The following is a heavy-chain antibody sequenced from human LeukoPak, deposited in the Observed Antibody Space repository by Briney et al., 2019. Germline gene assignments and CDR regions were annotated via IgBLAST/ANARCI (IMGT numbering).Heavy chain of an antibody. CDR3: AGLVGRYSSGLYYYYFDY. CDR2: MYLSGTT. V-gene: IGHV4-4*02. D-gene: IGHD3-22*01. Sequence: SETLSLTCTVSGDSINSLDLWSWVRQPPGEGLEWIGEMYLSGTTHSNPSVKSRVTISIDKSKNQFFLNLSSVTAADTAVYYCAGLVGRYSSGLYYYYFDYWGQGTLVTVSS. J-gene: IGHJ4*02. CDR1: GDSINSLDL.